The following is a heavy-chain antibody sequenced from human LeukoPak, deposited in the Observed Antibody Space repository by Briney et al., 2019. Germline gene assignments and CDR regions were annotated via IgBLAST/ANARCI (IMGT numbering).Heavy chain of an antibody. CDR1: GDSISSSSYY. CDR2: IYYSGST. V-gene: IGHV4-39*07. Sequence: IPSETLSLTCTVSGDSISSSSYYWGWFRQPPGKGLEWIGSIYYSGSTYYNPSLKSRVTISVDTSKNQFSLKLSSVTALDTAVYYCARSRATGYVDPWGQGTLVTVSS. CDR3: ARSRATGYVDP. D-gene: IGHD3-9*01. J-gene: IGHJ5*02.